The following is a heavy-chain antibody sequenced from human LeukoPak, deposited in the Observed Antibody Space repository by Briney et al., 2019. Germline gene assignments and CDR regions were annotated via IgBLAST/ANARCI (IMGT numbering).Heavy chain of an antibody. D-gene: IGHD3-22*01. V-gene: IGHV1-18*01. CDR2: ISAYNGDT. CDR3: AIDPSNSSGFHPHSDY. Sequence: ASVKVSCKASGYTFTNHGITWVRQAPGQGLEWMGWISAYNGDTKYAQKLQGRVTMTTDTSTNTAYMELRSLRSDDTAVYYCAIDPSNSSGFHPHSDYWGQGTLVTVSS. J-gene: IGHJ4*02. CDR1: GYTFTNHG.